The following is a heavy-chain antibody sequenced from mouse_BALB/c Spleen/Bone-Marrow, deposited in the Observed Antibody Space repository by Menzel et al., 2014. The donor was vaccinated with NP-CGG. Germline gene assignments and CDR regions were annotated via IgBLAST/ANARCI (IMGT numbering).Heavy chain of an antibody. J-gene: IGHJ4*01. CDR3: ARDLYYYGSSYAMDY. V-gene: IGHV2-9*02. CDR2: IWAGGST. Sequence: QVQLQQSGPGLVSPSQSLSIPCTVSGFSLXSYGVHWVRQPPGKGLEWLGVIWAGGSTNYNSALMSRLSISKDNSKSQVFLKMNSLQTDDTAMYYCARDLYYYGSSYAMDYWGQGTSVTVSS. D-gene: IGHD1-1*01. CDR1: GFSLXSYG.